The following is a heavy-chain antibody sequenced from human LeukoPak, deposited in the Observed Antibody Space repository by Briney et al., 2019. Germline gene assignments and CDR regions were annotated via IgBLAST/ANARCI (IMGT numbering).Heavy chain of an antibody. CDR2: IYYSGST. CDR3: ARDHEGYSYAGY. V-gene: IGHV4-39*07. CDR1: GGSISSSSYY. D-gene: IGHD5-18*01. Sequence: PSETLSLTCTVSGGSISSSSYYWGWIRQPPGEGLEWIGSIYYSGSTYYNPSLKSRVTISVDTSKNQFSLKLSSVTAADTAVYYCARDHEGYSYAGYWGQGTLVTVSS. J-gene: IGHJ4*02.